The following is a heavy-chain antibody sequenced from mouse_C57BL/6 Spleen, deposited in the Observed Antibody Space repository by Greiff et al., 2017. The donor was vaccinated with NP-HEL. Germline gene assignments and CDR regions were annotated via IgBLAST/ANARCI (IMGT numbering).Heavy chain of an antibody. CDR3: AILLSYYYGSSYGYFDY. Sequence: QVQLKQPGAELVKPGASVKVSCKASGYTFTSYWMHWVKQRPGQGLEWIGRIHPSDSDTNYNQKFKGKATLTVDKSSSTAYMQLSSLTSEDSAVYYCAILLSYYYGSSYGYFDYWGQGTTLTVSS. CDR1: GYTFTSYW. CDR2: IHPSDSDT. J-gene: IGHJ2*01. D-gene: IGHD1-1*01. V-gene: IGHV1-74*01.